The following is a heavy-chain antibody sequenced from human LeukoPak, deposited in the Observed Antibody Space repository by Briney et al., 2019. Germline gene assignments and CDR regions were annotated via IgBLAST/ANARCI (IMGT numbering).Heavy chain of an antibody. D-gene: IGHD7-27*01. V-gene: IGHV3-9*01. CDR2: ISWNSGSI. J-gene: IGHJ5*02. CDR1: GFTFDDYA. CDR3: IRDGLGTSPYDL. Sequence: GGSLRLSCAASGFTFDDYAMHWVRQAPGKGLEWVSGISWNSGSIGYADSVKGRFTISRDNAKNSLYLQMDSLRPEDTAVYYRIRDGLGTSPYDLWGQGALVTVSS.